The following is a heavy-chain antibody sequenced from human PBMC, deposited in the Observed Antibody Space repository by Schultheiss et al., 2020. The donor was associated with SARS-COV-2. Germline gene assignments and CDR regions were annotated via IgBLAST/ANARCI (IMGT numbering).Heavy chain of an antibody. CDR3: ARAVIVGAIYGMDV. CDR2: IYWNDDK. V-gene: IGHV2-5*01. J-gene: IGHJ6*02. CDR1: GGSISSYYW. Sequence: TLSLTCTVSGGSISSYYWSWIRQPPGKALEWLALIYWNDDKRYSPSLKSRLTITKDTSKNQVVLTMTNMDPVDTATYYCARAVIVGAIYGMDVWGQGTTVTVSS. D-gene: IGHD1-26*01.